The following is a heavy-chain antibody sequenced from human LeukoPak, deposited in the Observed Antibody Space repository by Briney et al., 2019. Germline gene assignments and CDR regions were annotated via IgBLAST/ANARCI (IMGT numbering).Heavy chain of an antibody. J-gene: IGHJ4*02. CDR3: AKHYGSGSYYLDY. CDR2: IYYSGST. V-gene: IGHV4-59*01. CDR1: GGSISSYY. D-gene: IGHD3-10*01. Sequence: PSETLSLTCTVSGGSISSYYWSWIRQPPGKGLEWIGYIYYSGSTNYNPSLKSRVTISVDTSKNQFSLKLSSVNAADTAVYYCAKHYGSGSYYLDYWGQGTLVTVSS.